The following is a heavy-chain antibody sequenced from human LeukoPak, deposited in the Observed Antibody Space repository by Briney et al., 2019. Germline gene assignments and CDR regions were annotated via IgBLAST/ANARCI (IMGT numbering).Heavy chain of an antibody. D-gene: IGHD6-19*01. CDR3: AREGSGWYDNFDY. CDR1: GFTFSSYW. Sequence: GGPLRLSCAASGFTFSSYWMSWVRQAPGKGLEWVANIKQDGSEKNYVDSVKGRFTISRDNAKNSLYLQMNSLRAEDTAVYYCAREGSGWYDNFDYWGQGTLVTVSS. V-gene: IGHV3-7*01. CDR2: IKQDGSEK. J-gene: IGHJ4*02.